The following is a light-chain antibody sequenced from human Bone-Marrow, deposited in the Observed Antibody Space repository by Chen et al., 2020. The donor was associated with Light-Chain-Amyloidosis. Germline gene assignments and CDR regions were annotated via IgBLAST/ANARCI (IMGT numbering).Light chain of an antibody. CDR3: QVWDRSSDRPV. Sequence: SYVRTQPPSVSVAPGQTAEITCGGDNIGDINVHWYQQRAGQAPVLVVYDDSDRPSGIPERFSGSNSGNTATLTISRVEAGDEADYYCQVWDRSSDRPVFGGGTKLTVL. CDR2: DDS. J-gene: IGLJ3*02. V-gene: IGLV3-21*02. CDR1: NIGDIN.